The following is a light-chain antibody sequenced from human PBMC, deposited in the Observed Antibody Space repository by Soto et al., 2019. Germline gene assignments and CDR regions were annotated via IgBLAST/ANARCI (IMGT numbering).Light chain of an antibody. CDR3: QQKYSLLST. CDR1: QSVLYSSNNKNY. CDR2: WAS. Sequence: DIVMTQSPDSLGVSLGERATINCKSSQSVLYSSNNKNYLAWYQQKPGQPPKLLIYWASTRESGVPDRFSGSGSWTDFTLTICSPQAEDVAVYYCQQKYSLLSTFGGGTKVEIK. V-gene: IGKV4-1*01. J-gene: IGKJ4*01.